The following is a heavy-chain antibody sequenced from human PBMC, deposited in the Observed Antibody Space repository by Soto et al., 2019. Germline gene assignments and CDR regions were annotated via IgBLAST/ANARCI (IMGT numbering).Heavy chain of an antibody. CDR2: ISSKGVGT. D-gene: IGHD3-10*02. Sequence: PGKGLEYVSGISSKGVGTYYASSVQGRFTISRDNSKNTVYLQMGSLRPEDMAVFFFQAEDGIRDVRSVSAFLLNRSSDL. J-gene: IGHJ2*01. V-gene: IGHV3-64*01. CDR3: QAEDGIRDVRSVSAFLLNRSSDL.